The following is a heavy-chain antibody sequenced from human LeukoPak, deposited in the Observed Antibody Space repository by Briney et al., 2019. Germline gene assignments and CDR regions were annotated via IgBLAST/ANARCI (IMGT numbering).Heavy chain of an antibody. V-gene: IGHV3-23*01. Sequence: GGSLRLSCAASGFTFSGYAMSWVRQAPGKGLEWVSAISGSGGSTYYADSVKGRFTISRDNSKNTLYLQMNSLRAEDTAVYYCAKDLSGYPLGYWGQGTLVTVSS. D-gene: IGHD3-22*01. CDR3: AKDLSGYPLGY. J-gene: IGHJ4*02. CDR2: ISGSGGST. CDR1: GFTFSGYA.